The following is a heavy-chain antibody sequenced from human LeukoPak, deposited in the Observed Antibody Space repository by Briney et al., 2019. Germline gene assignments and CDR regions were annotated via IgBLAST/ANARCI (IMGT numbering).Heavy chain of an antibody. CDR3: ARDPNYYDFWSGYYTGAAFDI. CDR2: IYYSGST. D-gene: IGHD3-3*01. V-gene: IGHV4-59*01. Sequence: SETLSLTCTVSGGSISSYYWSWIRQPPGKELEWIGYIYYSGSTNYNPSLKSRVTISVDTSKNQFSLKLSSVTAADTAVYYCARDPNYYDFWSGYYTGAAFDIWGQGTMVTVSS. CDR1: GGSISSYY. J-gene: IGHJ3*02.